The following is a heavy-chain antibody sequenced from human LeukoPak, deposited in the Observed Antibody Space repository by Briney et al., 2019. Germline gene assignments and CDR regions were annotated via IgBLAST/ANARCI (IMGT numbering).Heavy chain of an antibody. CDR2: IYYTGST. D-gene: IGHD3-16*01. Sequence: SETLSLTCTVSGGPISIVGYYWSWIRQHTGKGLEWIGYIYYTGSTYYNPSLESRVTISVDTSKNQFSLKVRSVTAADTAVYYCAREGGPYRPLDYSGQGTLVTVS. V-gene: IGHV4-31*03. CDR3: AREGGPYRPLDY. J-gene: IGHJ4*02. CDR1: GGPISIVGYY.